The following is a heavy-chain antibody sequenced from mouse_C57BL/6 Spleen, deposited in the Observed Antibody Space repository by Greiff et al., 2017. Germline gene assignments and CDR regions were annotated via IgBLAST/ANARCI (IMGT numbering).Heavy chain of an antibody. CDR1: GYAFSSSW. J-gene: IGHJ2*01. CDR3: ARYGDYYGRCYY. Sequence: VQLQQSGPELVKPGASVKISCKASGYAFSSSWMNWVKQRPGKGLEWIGRIYPGDGDTNYNGKFKGKATLTADKSSSTAYMQLSSLTSEDSAVYFGARYGDYYGRCYYWGQGTTLTVSS. CDR2: IYPGDGDT. D-gene: IGHD1-1*01. V-gene: IGHV1-82*01.